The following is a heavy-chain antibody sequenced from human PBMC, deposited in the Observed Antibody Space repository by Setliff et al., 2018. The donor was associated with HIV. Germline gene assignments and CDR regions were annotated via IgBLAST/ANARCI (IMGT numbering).Heavy chain of an antibody. CDR2: MMTIFSTT. Sequence: SVKVSCKASGYTFTNYFMHWVRQAPGQGLEWMGGMMTIFSTTNYARKFQGRVTITTDESTGTAYMELSNLRSEDTAVYYCATEGAGGSYQRASALDVWGQGTMVTVSS. D-gene: IGHD1-26*01. CDR3: ATEGAGGSYQRASALDV. J-gene: IGHJ3*01. V-gene: IGHV1-69*05. CDR1: GYTFTNYF.